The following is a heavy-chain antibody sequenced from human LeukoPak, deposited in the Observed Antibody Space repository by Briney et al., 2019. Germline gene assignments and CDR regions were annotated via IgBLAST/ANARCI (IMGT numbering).Heavy chain of an antibody. CDR2: LYYTGST. J-gene: IGHJ4*02. CDR1: GGSIRSYY. V-gene: IGHV4-59*01. CDR3: ARHDPRGEPARLGFFDY. Sequence: SETLSLTCSVSGGSIRSYYWSWIRQPPGKGLEWIAYLYYTGSTNYNPSLKSRVTISIDTSKNQFSLNLRSVTAADTAVYYCARHDPRGEPARLGFFDYWGQGTLVTVSS. D-gene: IGHD6-6*01.